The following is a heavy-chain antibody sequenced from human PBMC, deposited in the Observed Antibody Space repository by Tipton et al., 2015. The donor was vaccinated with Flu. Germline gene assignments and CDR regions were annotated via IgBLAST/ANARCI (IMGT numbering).Heavy chain of an antibody. CDR3: ARRDYSNYVSEPKSWFDP. Sequence: TLSLTCVVSGDSISSDYQWGWIRQPPGKGLEWIATISRSGSIDNNPSLKSRVTLSIDPSKNQFSLKMRSVSAADMAVYYCARRDYSNYVSEPKSWFDPWGQGILVTVSS. CDR1: GDSISSDYQ. J-gene: IGHJ5*02. CDR2: ISRSGSI. D-gene: IGHD4-11*01. V-gene: IGHV4-38-2*01.